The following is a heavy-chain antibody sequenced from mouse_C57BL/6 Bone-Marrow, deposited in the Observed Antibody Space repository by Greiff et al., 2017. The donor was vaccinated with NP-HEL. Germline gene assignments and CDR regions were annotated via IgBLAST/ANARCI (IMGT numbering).Heavy chain of an antibody. CDR2: ISSGGSYT. V-gene: IGHV5-6*01. CDR3: ATYSNYGYFDY. D-gene: IGHD2-5*01. Sequence: EVQLVESGGDLVKPGGSLKLSCAASGFTFSSYGMSWVRQTPDKRLEWVATISSGGSYTYYPDSVKGRFTISRDNAKNTLYLQMSSLKSEDTAMYYCATYSNYGYFDYWGQGTTLTVSS. J-gene: IGHJ2*01. CDR1: GFTFSSYG.